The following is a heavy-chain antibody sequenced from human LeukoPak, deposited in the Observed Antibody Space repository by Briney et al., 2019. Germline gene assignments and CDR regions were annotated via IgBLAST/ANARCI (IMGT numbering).Heavy chain of an antibody. CDR1: GFTFSSYG. Sequence: GGTLRLSCAASGFTFSSYGMSWVRQAPGKGLEWVSAISGSGGCTYYADSVKGWFTISRDTYNNTLYLQMTSLRAEDTAVYYCAKDQRFALSNYDYWGQGTLVTVSS. J-gene: IGHJ4*02. V-gene: IGHV3-23*01. CDR2: ISGSGGCT. D-gene: IGHD2/OR15-2a*01. CDR3: AKDQRFALSNYDY.